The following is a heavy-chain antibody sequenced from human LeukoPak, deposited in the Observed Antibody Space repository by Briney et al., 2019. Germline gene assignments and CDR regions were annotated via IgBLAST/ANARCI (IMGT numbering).Heavy chain of an antibody. CDR2: IYYSGST. J-gene: IGHJ2*01. CDR3: ARGLVEVVGGYFDL. CDR1: GGSISSGDYY. D-gene: IGHD2-2*01. Sequence: SQTLSLTCTVSGGSISSGDYYWSWIRQPPGKGLEWIGYIYYSGSTYYNPSLKSRVTISVDTSKNQFSLKLSSVTAADTAVYYGARGLVEVVGGYFDLWGRGTLVTVSS. V-gene: IGHV4-30-4*01.